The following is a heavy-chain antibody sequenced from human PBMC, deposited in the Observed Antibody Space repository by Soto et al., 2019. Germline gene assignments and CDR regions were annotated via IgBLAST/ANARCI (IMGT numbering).Heavy chain of an antibody. CDR3: VKDLKFYDPNPDDFYRELGGDY. CDR1: GFTFSSYA. J-gene: IGHJ4*02. CDR2: ISSNGGST. Sequence: GGSLRLSCSASGFTFSSYAMHWVRQAPGKGLEYVSAISSNGGSTYYADSVKGRFTISRDNSKNTLYLQMSSLRAEDTAVYYCVKDLKFYDPNPDDFYRELGGDYWGQGTLVTVSS. D-gene: IGHD3-3*01. V-gene: IGHV3-64D*08.